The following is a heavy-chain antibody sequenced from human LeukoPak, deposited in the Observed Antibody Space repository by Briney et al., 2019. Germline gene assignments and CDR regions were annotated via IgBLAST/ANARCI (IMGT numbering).Heavy chain of an antibody. D-gene: IGHD3-10*01. V-gene: IGHV3-23*01. Sequence: GGSLRLSCAASGFTFSNYWMHWVRQAPGKGLEWVSTLSHSGGDTYYADSVKGRFTISRDNSKNTLYLQMNSLRAEDTAVYYCAKMPYYYYFDYWGQGTLVTVSS. CDR3: AKMPYYYYFDY. J-gene: IGHJ4*02. CDR1: GFTFSNYW. CDR2: LSHSGGDT.